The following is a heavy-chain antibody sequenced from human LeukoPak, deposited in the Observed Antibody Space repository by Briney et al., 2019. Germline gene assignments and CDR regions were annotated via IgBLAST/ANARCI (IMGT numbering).Heavy chain of an antibody. J-gene: IGHJ4*02. CDR2: INWSGGST. CDR3: ARAPITSPFYFDY. CDR1: GFAFDEHG. D-gene: IGHD2-2*01. Sequence: PGGSLRLSCTASGFAFDEHGMSWVRQVPGKGLEWVSGINWSGGSTGYADPLRGRFTISRGNAKNSLYLQMGSLRAEDTALYYCARAPITSPFYFDYWGQGTLVTVSS. V-gene: IGHV3-20*04.